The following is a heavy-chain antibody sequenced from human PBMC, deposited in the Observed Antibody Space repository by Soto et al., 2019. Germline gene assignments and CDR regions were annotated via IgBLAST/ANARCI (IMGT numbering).Heavy chain of an antibody. V-gene: IGHV3-33*01. CDR1: GFTFSSYG. Sequence: QVQLVESGGGVVQPGRSLRLSCAASGFTFSSYGMHWVRQAQGKGLEWVEVIWYDGSNKYYAESVKGRFTISRDNSKNTKYLKMNSMRAEDTDVYYCARDFAGRQQLGPLHYWGQGTLVTVSS. J-gene: IGHJ4*02. CDR2: IWYDGSNK. CDR3: ARDFAGRQQLGPLHY. D-gene: IGHD6-13*01.